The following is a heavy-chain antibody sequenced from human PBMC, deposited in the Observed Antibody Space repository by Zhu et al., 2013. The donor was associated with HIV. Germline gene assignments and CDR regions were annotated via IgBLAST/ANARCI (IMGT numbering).Heavy chain of an antibody. CDR3: ATDPLGSGYYYDRSWFDP. V-gene: IGHV1-69*01. Sequence: QVQLAQSGAEVKKPGSSVKVSCKVSGGTFSSYAITWVRQAPGQGLEWMGGIIPIFGTANYAQKFQGRVTITADESTSTAHMELSSLRSEDTAVYYCATDPLGSGYYYDRSWFDPWGQGTLVTVSS. CDR1: GGTFSSYA. D-gene: IGHD3-22*01. CDR2: IIPIFGTA. J-gene: IGHJ5*02.